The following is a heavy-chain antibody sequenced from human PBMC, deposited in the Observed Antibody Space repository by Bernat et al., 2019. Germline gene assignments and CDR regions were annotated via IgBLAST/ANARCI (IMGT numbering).Heavy chain of an antibody. V-gene: IGHV3-15*01. D-gene: IGHD2-21*02. J-gene: IGHJ2*01. CDR1: GFTFSSYS. Sequence: EVQLVESGGGLVKPGGSLRLSCAASGFTFSSYSMNWVRQAPGKGLEWVGRIKSKTDGGTTDYAAPVKGRFTISRDDSKNTLYLQMNSLKTEDTAVYYCTTAEYCGGDCYIHFDLWGRGTLVTVSS. CDR3: TTAEYCGGDCYIHFDL. CDR2: IKSKTDGGTT.